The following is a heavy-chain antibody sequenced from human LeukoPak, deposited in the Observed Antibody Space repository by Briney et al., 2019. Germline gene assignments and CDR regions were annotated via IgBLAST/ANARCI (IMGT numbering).Heavy chain of an antibody. Sequence: PGGSLRLSCEASGFTFRSYAMTWVRQAPGKGLEWVSAISSTGTYIYYADSVKGRFTISRDNSKNTLYLQMNSLRAEDTAVYYCAKGPGGFWSGYTYHFDYWGQGTLVTVSS. D-gene: IGHD3-3*01. J-gene: IGHJ4*02. CDR3: AKGPGGFWSGYTYHFDY. CDR2: ISSTGTYI. CDR1: GFTFRSYA. V-gene: IGHV3-21*01.